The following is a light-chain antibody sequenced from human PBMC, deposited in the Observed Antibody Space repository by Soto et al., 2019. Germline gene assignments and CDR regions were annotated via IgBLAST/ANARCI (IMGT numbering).Light chain of an antibody. CDR3: ATWDSSLDGVL. V-gene: IGLV1-51*01. CDR2: DNN. Sequence: QSVLTQPPSVSAAPGQKVTISCSGSSAMFGRSYVSWYQQVPGTTPKLLIYDNNKRPSGIPDRFSGSKSGTSATLGITDRQTGDEAAYYCATWDSSLDGVLFGGGTKLTVL. J-gene: IGLJ2*01. CDR1: SAMFGRSY.